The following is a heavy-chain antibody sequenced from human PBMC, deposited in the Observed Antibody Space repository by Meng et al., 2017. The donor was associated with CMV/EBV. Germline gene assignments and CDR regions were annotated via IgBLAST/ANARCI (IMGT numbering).Heavy chain of an antibody. CDR2: IVPFFPTT. J-gene: IGHJ6*02. Sequence: SVKVSCKSSGGSFSRYAFSWVRQAPGQGLEWVGGIVPFFPTTNYAQKVQGRITMTADESTTTAHMELRSLRSEDTAVYYCVRVLGDFWSGFGTQDYYYHNMDVWGPGTTVTASS. D-gene: IGHD3-3*01. V-gene: IGHV1-69*13. CDR1: GGSFSRYA. CDR3: VRVLGDFWSGFGTQDYYYHNMDV.